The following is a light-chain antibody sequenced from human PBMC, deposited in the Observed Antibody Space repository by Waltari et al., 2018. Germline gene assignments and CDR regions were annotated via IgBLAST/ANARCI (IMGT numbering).Light chain of an antibody. Sequence: EIVMTQSPAVLSVSPGDRVTLSCRASQSVSGKVGWYKQRPGQVPRLVIYDTSTRATGIPDRFTGSGSGTVFTLTINSVQSDDFAIYYCLQCDNKWTFGQGTKVEFK. J-gene: IGKJ1*01. CDR3: LQCDNKWT. V-gene: IGKV3-15*01. CDR2: DTS. CDR1: QSVSGK.